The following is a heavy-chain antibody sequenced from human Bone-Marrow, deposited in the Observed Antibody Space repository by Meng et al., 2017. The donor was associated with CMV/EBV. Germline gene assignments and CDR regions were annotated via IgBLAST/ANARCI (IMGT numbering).Heavy chain of an antibody. CDR3: ARGTRRGSPRPFDY. Sequence: SVKVSCKASGGTFSSYTISWVRQAPGQGLEWMGRIIPILGIANYAQKFQGRVTMTRNTSISTAYMELSSLRSEDTAVYYCARGTRRGSPRPFDYWGQGTLVTVSS. J-gene: IGHJ4*02. V-gene: IGHV1-69*02. CDR1: GGTFSSYT. D-gene: IGHD1-14*01. CDR2: IIPILGIA.